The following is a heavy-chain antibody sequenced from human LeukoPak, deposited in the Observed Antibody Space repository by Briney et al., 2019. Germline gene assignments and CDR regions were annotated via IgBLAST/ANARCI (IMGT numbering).Heavy chain of an antibody. Sequence: SETLSLTCTVSGGSISSYYWSWIRQPPGKGLEWIGYIYYSGSTNYNPSLKSRVTISVDTSKNQFSLKQSSVTAADTAVYYCAGSSGYSYGYSDYWGQGTLVTVSS. CDR3: AGSSGYSYGYSDY. CDR2: IYYSGST. V-gene: IGHV4-59*08. J-gene: IGHJ4*02. CDR1: GGSISSYY. D-gene: IGHD5-18*01.